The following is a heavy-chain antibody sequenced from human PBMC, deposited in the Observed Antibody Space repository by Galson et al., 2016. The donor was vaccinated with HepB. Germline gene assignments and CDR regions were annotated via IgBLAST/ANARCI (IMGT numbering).Heavy chain of an antibody. CDR1: GFSFSSYG. CDR3: ARARYSSSWFGDFDY. D-gene: IGHD6-19*01. V-gene: IGHV3-33*01. J-gene: IGHJ4*02. CDR2: IWYDGETK. Sequence: SLRLSCAASGFSFSSYGMPWVRQAPGKGLEWVALIWYDGETKYSADSVKGRFTISRDNSDNTLYLHMNSLRAEDTAVYYCARARYSSSWFGDFDYWGQGTLVIVSS.